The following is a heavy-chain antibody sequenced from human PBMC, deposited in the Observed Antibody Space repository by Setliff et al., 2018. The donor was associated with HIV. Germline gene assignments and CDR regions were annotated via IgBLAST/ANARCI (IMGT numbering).Heavy chain of an antibody. Sequence: SETLSLTCTVAGGPINSFNYYWGWLRQPPGKGLEWVASISYSGNTYFKASLKSRLNISADTSKNQFFLNLTSVTAADTAVYFCARHRGVRGSSGWFGINWFDPWGQGTLVTVS. V-gene: IGHV4-39*01. D-gene: IGHD6-19*01. CDR3: ARHRGVRGSSGWFGINWFDP. CDR2: ISYSGNT. CDR1: GGPINSFNYY. J-gene: IGHJ5*02.